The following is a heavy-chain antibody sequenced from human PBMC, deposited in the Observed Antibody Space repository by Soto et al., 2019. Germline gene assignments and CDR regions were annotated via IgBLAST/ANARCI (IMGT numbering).Heavy chain of an antibody. CDR3: ARDAVVTPTRAGFDI. CDR2: IYYSGST. Sequence: SETLSLTCTVSGGSISSGDYYWSWIRQHPGKGLEWIGYIYYSGSTYYNPSLKSRITISVDTSKNQFSLKLSSVTAADTAVYYCARDAVVTPTRAGFDIWGRGTMVTVSS. CDR1: GGSISSGDYY. D-gene: IGHD2-21*02. V-gene: IGHV4-31*03. J-gene: IGHJ3*02.